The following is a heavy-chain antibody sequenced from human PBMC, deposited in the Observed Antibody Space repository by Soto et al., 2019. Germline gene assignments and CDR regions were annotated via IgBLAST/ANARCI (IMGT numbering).Heavy chain of an antibody. Sequence: PGGSLRLSCQASGFNFENYGMHWVRQAPGKGLEWVAVITYDGSFQYYADSVKGRFTISRDNSKNTLFLHLNTLKPEDTAVYHCAKDRVGGTFYTPLGFWGQGTLVTVSS. CDR3: AKDRVGGTFYTPLGF. V-gene: IGHV3-30*18. CDR2: ITYDGSFQ. CDR1: GFNFENYG. D-gene: IGHD1-7*01. J-gene: IGHJ4*02.